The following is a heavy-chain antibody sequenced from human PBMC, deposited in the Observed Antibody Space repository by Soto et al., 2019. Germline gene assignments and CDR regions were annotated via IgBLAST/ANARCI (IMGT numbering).Heavy chain of an antibody. D-gene: IGHD3-22*01. CDR2: INPSGGST. CDR1: GYTFTSYY. Sequence: ASVKVSCKASGYTFTSYYMHWVRQAPGQGLEWMGIINPSGGSTSYAQKFQGRVTMTRDTSTSTVYMELSSLRSEDTAVYYCARGGSYYDSSGYYYFDYWGQGTLVTVSS. V-gene: IGHV1-46*01. CDR3: ARGGSYYDSSGYYYFDY. J-gene: IGHJ4*02.